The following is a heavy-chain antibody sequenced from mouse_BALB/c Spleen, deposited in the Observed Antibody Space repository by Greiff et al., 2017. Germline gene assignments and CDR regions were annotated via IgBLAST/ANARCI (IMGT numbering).Heavy chain of an antibody. D-gene: IGHD2-1*01. J-gene: IGHJ2*01. Sequence: EVQLQQSGAELVRSGASVKLSCTASGFNIKDYYMHWVKQRPEQGLEWIGWIDPENGDTEYAPKFQGKATMTADTSSNTAYLQLSSLTSEDTAVYYCNGGNHDYWGQGTTLTVSS. V-gene: IGHV14-4*02. CDR2: IDPENGDT. CDR3: NGGNHDY. CDR1: GFNIKDYY.